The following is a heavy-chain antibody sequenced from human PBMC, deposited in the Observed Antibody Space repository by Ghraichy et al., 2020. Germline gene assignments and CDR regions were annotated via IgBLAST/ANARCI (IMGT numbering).Heavy chain of an antibody. CDR2: TYYTGST. V-gene: IGHV4-59*01. Sequence: SETLSLTCTVSGDSLSSYYWSWIRQPPGKGLECIGYTYYTGSTHYNPSLKSRITISVDRSKNQISLRLRSVTAADTGVYYCARGVSVEYYGMDVWGQGTTVAVS. CDR3: ARGVSVEYYGMDV. D-gene: IGHD3-16*01. J-gene: IGHJ6*02. CDR1: GDSLSSYY.